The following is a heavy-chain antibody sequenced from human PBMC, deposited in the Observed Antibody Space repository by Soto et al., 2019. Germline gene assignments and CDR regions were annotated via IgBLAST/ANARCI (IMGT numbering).Heavy chain of an antibody. CDR3: AKDPNGDYVGAFDI. V-gene: IGHV3-23*01. J-gene: IGHJ3*02. D-gene: IGHD4-17*01. Sequence: EVQLLESGGDLVQPGGSLRLSYVASGFSFSNYAMSWVRQAPGAGPEWVSGISASGGRTYYADSVKGRFTISRDNSKNTQFLQMNSLRAEDTALYYCAKDPNGDYVGAFDIWGRGTMVTVSS. CDR2: ISASGGRT. CDR1: GFSFSNYA.